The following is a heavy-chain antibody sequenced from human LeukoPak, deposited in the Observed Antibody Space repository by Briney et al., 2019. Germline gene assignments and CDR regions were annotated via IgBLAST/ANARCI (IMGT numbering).Heavy chain of an antibody. J-gene: IGHJ4*02. V-gene: IGHV3-7*01. CDR3: ARPVQEWPLDY. CDR2: IKQDGSEK. D-gene: IGHD1-1*01. CDR1: GFTFGSFW. Sequence: GGSLRLSCAASGFTFGSFWMSWVRQAPGKGLEWVATIKQDGSEKYYVDSVKGRFTISRDNAKNSLYLQMNSLRAEDTAVYYCARPVQEWPLDYWGQGTLVTVSS.